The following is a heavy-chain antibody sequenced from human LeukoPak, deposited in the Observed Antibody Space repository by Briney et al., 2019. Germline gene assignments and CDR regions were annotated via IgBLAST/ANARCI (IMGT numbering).Heavy chain of an antibody. CDR2: ISGLNGNT. V-gene: IGHV1-18*01. Sequence: ASVKVSCKASGYTFSNYHISWVRQAPGQGLEWMGRISGLNGNTHYAQNLQGRVTMTTDTSTTTAYMELRSLRSDDTAMYYCARGLGYCSSTTCYGELPGDYWSQGTLVTVSS. J-gene: IGHJ4*02. D-gene: IGHD2-2*01. CDR1: GYTFSNYH. CDR3: ARGLGYCSSTTCYGELPGDY.